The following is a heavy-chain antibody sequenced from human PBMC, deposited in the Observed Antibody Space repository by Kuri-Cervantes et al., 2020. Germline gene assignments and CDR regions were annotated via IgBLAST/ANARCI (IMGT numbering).Heavy chain of an antibody. CDR2: INSDGSST. V-gene: IGHV3-74*01. CDR1: GFAFSSYW. J-gene: IGHJ3*02. CDR3: AKDMPGDYVCAFDI. D-gene: IGHD4-17*01. Sequence: GESLKISCSGSGFAFSSYWMHWVRQAPGKGLVWVSRINSDGSSTTYADSVKGRFTISRDNAKNTLYLQMNSLGADDTAVYYCAKDMPGDYVCAFDIWGQGTMVTVSS.